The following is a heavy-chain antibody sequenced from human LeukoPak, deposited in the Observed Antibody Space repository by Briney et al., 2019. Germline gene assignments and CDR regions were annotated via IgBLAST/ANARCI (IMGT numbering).Heavy chain of an antibody. D-gene: IGHD2-2*01. CDR2: ISSTGSFI. CDR3: ARGYCSSTTCSVDY. CDR1: RFTFSSFS. J-gene: IGHJ4*02. Sequence: GGSLRLSCAASRFTFSSFSMTCVRQAPGKGLEWVSSISSTGSFIYYADSVKGRFTISRDNAKNSLFLQMNSLRAEDAAVYYCARGYCSSTTCSVDYWGQGTLVTVSS. V-gene: IGHV3-21*01.